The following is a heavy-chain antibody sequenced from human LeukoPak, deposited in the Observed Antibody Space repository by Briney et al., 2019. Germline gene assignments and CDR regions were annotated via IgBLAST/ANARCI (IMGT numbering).Heavy chain of an antibody. CDR3: SRDRPTTYYYYHMDV. D-gene: IGHD5-12*01. Sequence: SETLSLTCTVSGGPISSGNYYWSWIRQPAGKGLEWIGRMSTSGTTNYNPSLKSRVTISVDTSNNQFSLKLSSVTAADTAVYYCSRDRPTTYYYYHMDVWGKGTTVTVSS. V-gene: IGHV4-61*02. J-gene: IGHJ6*03. CDR2: MSTSGTT. CDR1: GGPISSGNYY.